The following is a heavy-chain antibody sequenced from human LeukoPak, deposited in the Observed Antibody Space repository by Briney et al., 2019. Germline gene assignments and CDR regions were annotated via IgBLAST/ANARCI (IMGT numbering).Heavy chain of an antibody. CDR1: GFSLNTLGAG. CDR3: AHTHYYGSGLDH. Sequence: SGPTLVNPTQTLTLTCTFSGFSLNTLGAGMAWIRQPPGKALEWLALIFWDDDKRYSPSLKSRLTLTKDTSKSQVVLTMTHMDPVDTGTYYCAHTHYYGSGLDHWGQGTLVTVSS. V-gene: IGHV2-5*02. J-gene: IGHJ5*02. D-gene: IGHD3-10*01. CDR2: IFWDDDK.